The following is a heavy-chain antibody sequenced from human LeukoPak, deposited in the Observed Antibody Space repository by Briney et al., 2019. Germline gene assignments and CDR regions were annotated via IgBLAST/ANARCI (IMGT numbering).Heavy chain of an antibody. CDR3: AREPSSSTDWYDWCLDL. Sequence: GGSLRLSCAASGFTFSSYDMPWVRQAPGKGLEWVSGIGTGGDTYYPGSVKGRFTVSRENAKSSLYLQMNSLRAGDTAVYYCAREPSSSTDWYDWCLDLWGRGTLVTVSS. J-gene: IGHJ2*01. V-gene: IGHV3-13*01. CDR1: GFTFSSYD. CDR2: IGTGGDT. D-gene: IGHD3-9*01.